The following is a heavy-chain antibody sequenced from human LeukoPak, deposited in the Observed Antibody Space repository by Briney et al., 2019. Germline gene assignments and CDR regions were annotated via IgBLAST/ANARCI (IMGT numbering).Heavy chain of an antibody. D-gene: IGHD5-18*01. V-gene: IGHV3-30*18. CDR1: GFTFSSYG. CDR2: ISYDGSNK. Sequence: GRSLRLSCAASGFTFSSYGMHWVRQAPGKGLEWVAVISYDGSNKYYADSVKGRFTISRDNSNNTLYLQMNSLRAEDTAVYYCAKGAASRGYTYVANWGQGTLVTVSS. J-gene: IGHJ4*02. CDR3: AKGAASRGYTYVAN.